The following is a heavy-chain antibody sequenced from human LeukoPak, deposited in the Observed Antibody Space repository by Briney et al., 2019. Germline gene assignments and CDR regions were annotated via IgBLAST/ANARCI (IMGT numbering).Heavy chain of an antibody. J-gene: IGHJ4*02. CDR3: AGGYSGYDYFDY. CDR1: GYTFSNYG. V-gene: IGHV1-18*01. CDR2: ISIYNGKT. Sequence: ASVKVSCKASGYTFSNYGISWVRQAPGQGLEWVGWISIYNGKTNYAQKFQGRVTMTRDTSISTAYMELSRLRSDDTAVYYCAGGYSGYDYFDYWGQGTLVTVSS. D-gene: IGHD5-12*01.